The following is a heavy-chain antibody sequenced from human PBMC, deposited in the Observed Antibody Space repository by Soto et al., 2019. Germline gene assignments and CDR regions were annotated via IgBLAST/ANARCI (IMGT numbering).Heavy chain of an antibody. J-gene: IGHJ5*02. CDR1: GYTFINYY. D-gene: IGHD6-13*01. Sequence: ASVKVSCKASGYTFINYYIHWVRQAPGQGLEWMAIINPMGGSTNYAQEFQGRVTLTSDTSTSTVYMGLSSLRFEDTALFYCARDLAAGDLWGQGTLVTVSS. CDR3: ARDLAAGDL. CDR2: INPMGGST. V-gene: IGHV1-46*01.